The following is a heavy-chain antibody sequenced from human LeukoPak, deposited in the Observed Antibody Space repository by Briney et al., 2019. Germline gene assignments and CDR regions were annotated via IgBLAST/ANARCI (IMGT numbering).Heavy chain of an antibody. J-gene: IGHJ4*02. V-gene: IGHV3-9*01. CDR3: ARASKNDYSYYFDY. CDR2: ISWNSGSI. D-gene: IGHD4-11*01. Sequence: GGSLRLSCAASGFTFDDYAMHWVRQAPGKGLEWVSGISWNSGSIGYADSVKGRFTISRDNAKNSLYLQMNSLRAEDTAVYYCARASKNDYSYYFDYWGQGTLVTVSS. CDR1: GFTFDDYA.